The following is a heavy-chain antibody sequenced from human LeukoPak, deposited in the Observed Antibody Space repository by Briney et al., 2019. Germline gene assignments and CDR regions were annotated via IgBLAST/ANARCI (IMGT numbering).Heavy chain of an antibody. CDR2: VSNSGTSI. V-gene: IGHV3-11*04. Sequence: GGSLRLSCAASGFTFSDYYMNWVRQAPGRGLEWVLYVSNSGTSIYYSEHVKGRFTIYNDNAKKSLKMHMNSLRAEDTALYYGASSSSDSPGPFDYWGQGTLVTVSS. J-gene: IGHJ4*02. CDR3: ASSSSDSPGPFDY. CDR1: GFTFSDYY. D-gene: IGHD6-6*01.